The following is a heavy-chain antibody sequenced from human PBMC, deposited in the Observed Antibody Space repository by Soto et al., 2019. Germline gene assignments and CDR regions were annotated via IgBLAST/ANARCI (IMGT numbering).Heavy chain of an antibody. CDR2: LYGDGRA. Sequence: EVQLVQSGGGLVQSGGSLTLSCAASGITVSSTYMSWLRQAPGKRLEWVSVLYGDGRAYYADSVMGRFTISRDNSKNTLHLQMNSLRAEDTAVYYCARSMVAAYFDSWGQGTLVTVSS. CDR3: ARSMVAAYFDS. D-gene: IGHD6-25*01. V-gene: IGHV3-66*01. CDR1: GITVSSTY. J-gene: IGHJ4*02.